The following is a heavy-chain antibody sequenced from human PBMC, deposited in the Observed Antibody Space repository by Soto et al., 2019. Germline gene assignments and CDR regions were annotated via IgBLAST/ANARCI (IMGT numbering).Heavy chain of an antibody. CDR1: GGSFSGYY. CDR2: INHSGST. V-gene: IGHV4-34*01. D-gene: IGHD3-10*01. J-gene: IGHJ4*02. CDR3: ARSRSGATFDY. Sequence: PSETLSLTCAVYGGSFSGYYWSWIRQPPGKGLEWIGEINHSGSTNYNPSLKSRVTISVDTSKNQFSLKLSSVTAADTAVYYCARSRSGATFDYWGQGTLVPVSS.